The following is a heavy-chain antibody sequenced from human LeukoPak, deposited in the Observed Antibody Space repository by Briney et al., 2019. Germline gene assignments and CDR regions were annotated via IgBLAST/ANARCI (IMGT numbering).Heavy chain of an antibody. CDR3: VRVRGDSSGYYAFDY. D-gene: IGHD3-22*01. Sequence: SETLSLTCAVSGYSISSGYYWGWIRQPPGKGLEWIGSIYHGGSTYYNPSLKSRVTISVDTSKNQFSLKLSSVTAADTAVYYCVRVRGDSSGYYAFDYWGQGTLVSVSS. J-gene: IGHJ4*02. CDR2: IYHGGST. CDR1: GYSISSGYY. V-gene: IGHV4-38-2*01.